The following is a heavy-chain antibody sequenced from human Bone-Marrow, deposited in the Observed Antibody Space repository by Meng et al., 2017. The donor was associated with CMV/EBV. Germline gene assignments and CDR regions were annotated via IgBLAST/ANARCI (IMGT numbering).Heavy chain of an antibody. CDR2: IYYSGST. CDR3: ARDRDYYYGMDV. D-gene: IGHD3-10*01. V-gene: IGHV4-59*01. J-gene: IGHJ6*02. Sequence: SETLSLTCSVSGGSISSYYWSWIRQPPGKGLEWIGYIYYSGSTNYNPSLKSRVTISVDTSKNQFSLKLSSVTAADTAVYYCARDRDYYYGMDVWGQGTTVTVSS. CDR1: GGSISSYY.